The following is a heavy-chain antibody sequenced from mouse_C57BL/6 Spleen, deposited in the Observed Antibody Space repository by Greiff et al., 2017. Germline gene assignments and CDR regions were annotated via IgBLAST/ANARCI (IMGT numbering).Heavy chain of an antibody. CDR3: ARREYYYGSSYGDFDV. V-gene: IGHV1-18*01. Sequence: EVQLQQSGPELVKPGASVKIPCKASGYTFTDYNMDWVKQSPGKSLEWIGDINPNNGGTIYNQKFKGKATLTVDKSSSTAYMELRSLTSEDTAVYYCARREYYYGSSYGDFDVWGTGTTVTVSS. J-gene: IGHJ1*03. CDR2: INPNNGGT. CDR1: GYTFTDYN. D-gene: IGHD1-1*01.